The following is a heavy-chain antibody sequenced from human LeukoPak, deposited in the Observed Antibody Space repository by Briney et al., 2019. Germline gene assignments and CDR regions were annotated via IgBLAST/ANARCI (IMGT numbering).Heavy chain of an antibody. J-gene: IGHJ4*02. D-gene: IGHD2-2*01. CDR2: IYYSGST. CDR1: GGSISSSSYY. Sequence: PSETLSLTCTVSGGSISSSSYYWGWIRQPPGKGLEWIGSIYYSGSTYYNPSLKSRVTISVDTSKNQFSLKLSSVTAADTAVYYCARGSRPDIVVVPAAIGFDYWGQGTLVTVSS. CDR3: ARGSRPDIVVVPAAIGFDY. V-gene: IGHV4-39*07.